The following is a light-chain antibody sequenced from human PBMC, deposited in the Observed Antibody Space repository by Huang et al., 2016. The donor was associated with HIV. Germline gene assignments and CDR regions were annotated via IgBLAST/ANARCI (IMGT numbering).Light chain of an antibody. CDR3: QQYNNWLLS. CDR1: KSINAN. CDR2: GSS. Sequence: EIVMTQSPATLSLSPGERATLSCRANKSINANLAWYQQKFGQAPRLLIYGSSTRASGIPARFSGSGSGTDFTLTSSSLQSEDVALYFCQQYNNWLLSFGGGTKVDI. J-gene: IGKJ4*01. V-gene: IGKV3-15*01.